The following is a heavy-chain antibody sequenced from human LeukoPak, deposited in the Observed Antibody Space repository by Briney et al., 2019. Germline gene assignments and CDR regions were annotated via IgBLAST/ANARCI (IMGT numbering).Heavy chain of an antibody. J-gene: IGHJ4*02. Sequence: LETLSLTCAVYGGSFSGYYWSWIRQPPVKGLEWIGEINHSGSTNYNPSLKSRVTISVDTSKNQFSLKLSSVTAADTAVYYCKGDRELGYWGQGTLVTVSS. CDR1: GGSFSGYY. V-gene: IGHV4-34*01. CDR2: INHSGST. D-gene: IGHD1-1*01. CDR3: KGDRELGY.